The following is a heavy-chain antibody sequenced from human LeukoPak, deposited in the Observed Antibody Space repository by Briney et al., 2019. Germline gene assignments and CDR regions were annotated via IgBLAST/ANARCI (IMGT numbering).Heavy chain of an antibody. V-gene: IGHV3-33*01. CDR2: IWYDGSNK. D-gene: IGHD6-25*01. J-gene: IGHJ5*02. Sequence: PGRSLRLSCAASGFTFSSYGMHWVRQAPGKGLEWVAVIWYDGSNKYYADSVKGRFTISRDNSKNTLYLQMNSLRAEDTAVYYCARGGTGLSSVGSWFDPWGQGTLVTVSS. CDR3: ARGGTGLSSVGSWFDP. CDR1: GFTFSSYG.